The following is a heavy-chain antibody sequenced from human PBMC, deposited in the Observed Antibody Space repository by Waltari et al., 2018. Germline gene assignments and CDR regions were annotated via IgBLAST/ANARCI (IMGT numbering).Heavy chain of an antibody. J-gene: IGHJ4*02. V-gene: IGHV3-43*02. D-gene: IGHD5-12*01. Sequence: EVQLVESGGGVVQPGGSLRLSCASSGCTFDAFAMTVVRTAPGKGLEWVSMISGDGGSTYYADSVKGRFTISRDNSKNSLYLQMNSLRTEDTALYYCAKDLGPDGYNSHSDYWGQGTLVTVSS. CDR1: GCTFDAFA. CDR2: ISGDGGST. CDR3: AKDLGPDGYNSHSDY.